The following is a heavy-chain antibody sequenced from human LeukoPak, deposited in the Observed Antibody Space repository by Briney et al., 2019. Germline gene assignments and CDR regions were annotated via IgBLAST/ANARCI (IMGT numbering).Heavy chain of an antibody. Sequence: PSETLSLTCTVSGGSISRRSYYWVWIRQPPGKGLEWIGSIYYSGSTYYNPSLKSRVTISVATSKNQFSLKLSSVTAADTAVYYCARERITMIGFAPCGQGTLVTVSS. CDR3: ARERITMIGFAP. CDR2: IYYSGST. CDR1: GGSISRRSYY. V-gene: IGHV4-39*01. D-gene: IGHD3-22*01. J-gene: IGHJ5*02.